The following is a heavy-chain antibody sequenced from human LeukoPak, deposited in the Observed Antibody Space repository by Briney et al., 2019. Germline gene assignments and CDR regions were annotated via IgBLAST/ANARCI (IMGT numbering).Heavy chain of an antibody. Sequence: GGSLRLSCAASGFTFSSYSMNWVRQAPGKGLEWVSSISSSSSYKYYADSVKGRFTISRDNAKNSLYLQMNSLRAEDTAVYYCARVDSWELPVWGQGTMVTVSS. V-gene: IGHV3-21*01. CDR1: GFTFSSYS. D-gene: IGHD1-26*01. CDR3: ARVDSWELPV. J-gene: IGHJ3*01. CDR2: ISSSSSYK.